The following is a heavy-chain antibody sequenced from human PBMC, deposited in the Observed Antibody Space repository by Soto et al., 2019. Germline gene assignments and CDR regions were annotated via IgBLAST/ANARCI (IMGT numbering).Heavy chain of an antibody. V-gene: IGHV3-30*18. Sequence: GGSLRLSCSASGFTFSSYGMHWVRQAPGKGLEWVAVISYDGSNKYYADSVKGRFTISRDNSKNTLYLQMNSLRAEDTAVYYCAKERPGDTAMVFDYWGQGTLVTVSS. CDR2: ISYDGSNK. CDR3: AKERPGDTAMVFDY. J-gene: IGHJ4*02. D-gene: IGHD5-18*01. CDR1: GFTFSSYG.